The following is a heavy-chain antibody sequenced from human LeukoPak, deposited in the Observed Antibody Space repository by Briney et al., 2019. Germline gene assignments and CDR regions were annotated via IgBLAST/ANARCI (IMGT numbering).Heavy chain of an antibody. J-gene: IGHJ5*02. Sequence: SETLSLTCSVAGGSISTYYWSWIRQPPGKGLEWIGYIFYTGSTNYNPSLKSRVTISVDTSKNQFSLKLNSVTAADTAVYYCARVYCSGGSCYSSRGWFDPWGQGPLVTVSS. V-gene: IGHV4-59*01. CDR2: IFYTGST. CDR1: GGSISTYY. D-gene: IGHD2-15*01. CDR3: ARVYCSGGSCYSSRGWFDP.